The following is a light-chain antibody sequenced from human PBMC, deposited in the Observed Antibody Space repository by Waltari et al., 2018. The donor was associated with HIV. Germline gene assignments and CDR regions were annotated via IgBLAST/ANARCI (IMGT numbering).Light chain of an antibody. CDR3: CSYAGSSTLG. Sequence: QSALTQPASVSGSPGQSITISCTGTSSDVGGSNSVAWYQQHPVKAPKRMIYDVNTRPSGSSIRFSGSKSGNTASLTISGLQAEDEADYYCCSYAGSSTLGFGGGTKLTVL. V-gene: IGLV2-23*02. CDR2: DVN. CDR1: SSDVGGSNS. J-gene: IGLJ2*01.